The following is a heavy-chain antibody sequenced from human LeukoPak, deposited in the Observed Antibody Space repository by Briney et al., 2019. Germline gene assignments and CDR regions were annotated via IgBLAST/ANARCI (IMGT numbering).Heavy chain of an antibody. V-gene: IGHV3-30*02. J-gene: IGHJ4*02. D-gene: IGHD2-2*01. CDR3: AKDLPAAYFDY. CDR2: IRSDGSIK. CDR1: GFSFSSCG. Sequence: GGSLRLSCAASGFSFSSCGMHWVRQAPGKGLEWVAFIRSDGSIKYYADSVKGRFTISRDNSKNTLYLQMSSLRPEGTAVYCCAKDLPAAYFDYWGQGTLVTVSS.